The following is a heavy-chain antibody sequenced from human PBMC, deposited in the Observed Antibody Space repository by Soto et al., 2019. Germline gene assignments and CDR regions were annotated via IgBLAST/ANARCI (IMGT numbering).Heavy chain of an antibody. CDR2: IYYSGST. Sequence: SEILSLTCTVSGGSISSGGYYWSWIRQHPGKGLEWIGYIYYSGSTYYNPSLKSRVTISVDTSKNQFSLKLSSVTAADTAVYYCAPAMVRGFYYPPRFDTWGQGTLVTVAS. CDR1: GGSISSGGYY. D-gene: IGHD3-10*01. J-gene: IGHJ5*02. V-gene: IGHV4-31*03. CDR3: APAMVRGFYYPPRFDT.